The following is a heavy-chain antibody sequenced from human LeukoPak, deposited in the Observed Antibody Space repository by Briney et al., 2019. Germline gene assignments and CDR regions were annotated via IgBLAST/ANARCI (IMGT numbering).Heavy chain of an antibody. V-gene: IGHV3-33*06. CDR2: IWYDGSNK. J-gene: IGHJ4*02. D-gene: IGHD6-19*01. Sequence: GGSLRLSCAASGFTFSSYGMHWVRQAPGKGLEWVAVIWYDGSNKYYADSVKGRFTISRDNSKNTLYLQMNSLRAEDTAVYYCAKDAIVSGYSSGWYYFDYWGQGTLVTVSS. CDR3: AKDAIVSGYSSGWYYFDY. CDR1: GFTFSSYG.